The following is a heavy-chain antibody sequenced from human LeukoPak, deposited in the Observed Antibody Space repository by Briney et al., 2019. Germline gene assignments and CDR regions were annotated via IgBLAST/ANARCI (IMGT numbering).Heavy chain of an antibody. V-gene: IGHV4-34*01. CDR2: INHSGST. D-gene: IGHD3-3*01. Sequence: PSETLSLTCAVYGGSFSGYYWSWIRQPPGKGLEWIGEINHSGSTNYNPSLKSRVTISVDTSKNQFSLKLSSVTAAGTAVYYCARESAWSGYEGSYYYYYGMDVWGQGTTVTVSS. CDR1: GGSFSGYY. J-gene: IGHJ6*02. CDR3: ARESAWSGYEGSYYYYYGMDV.